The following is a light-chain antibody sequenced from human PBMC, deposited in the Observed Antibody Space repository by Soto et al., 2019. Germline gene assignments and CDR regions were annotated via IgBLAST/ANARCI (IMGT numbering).Light chain of an antibody. CDR3: SSYTSSSTPVV. CDR1: SSDVGSYNY. V-gene: IGLV2-14*01. CDR2: DVS. Sequence: QSALTQPASVSGSPGQSITISCTGTSSDVGSYNYVSWYQQHPGKAHKHMIYDVSNRPSGVSNRFSGSKSGNTASLTISGLQAEDEADYSCSSYTSSSTPVVFGTGTKVTVL. J-gene: IGLJ1*01.